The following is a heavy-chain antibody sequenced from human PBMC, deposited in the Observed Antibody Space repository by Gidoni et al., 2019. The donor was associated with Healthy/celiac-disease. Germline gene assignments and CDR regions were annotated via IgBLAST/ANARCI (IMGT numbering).Heavy chain of an antibody. D-gene: IGHD3-10*01. J-gene: IGHJ4*02. CDR3: ARGRYYYGSGSYYCYDY. CDR1: GFTFSSYS. CDR2: ISSSSSTI. Sequence: EVQLVESGGGLVQPGGSLRPSCAASGFTFSSYSMNWVRQAPGKGLEWVSYISSSSSTIYYADSVKGRFTISRDNAKNSPYLQMNSLRDEDTAVYYCARGRYYYGSGSYYCYDYWGQGTLVTVSS. V-gene: IGHV3-48*02.